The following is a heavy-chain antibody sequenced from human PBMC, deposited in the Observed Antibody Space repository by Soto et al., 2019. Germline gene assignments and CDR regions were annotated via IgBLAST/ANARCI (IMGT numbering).Heavy chain of an antibody. J-gene: IGHJ6*02. CDR1: GGTFSSYT. CDR3: DKVQGAMGVVPSALTYYYCGTDV. CDR2: IIPILGIA. D-gene: IGHD2-2*01. V-gene: IGHV1-69*02. Sequence: QVQLVQSGAEVKKPGSSVKVSCKASGGTFSSYTISWVRQAPGQGLEWMGRIIPILGIANYAQKFQGRVTITADKSTSTIDIVLRRLRSEDTAVYYCDKVQGAMGVVPSALTYYYCGTDVWGQETTVPVSS.